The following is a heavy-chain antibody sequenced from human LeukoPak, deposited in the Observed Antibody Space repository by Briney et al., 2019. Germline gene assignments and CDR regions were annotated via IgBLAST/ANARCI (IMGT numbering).Heavy chain of an antibody. Sequence: ASVKVSRKASGYTFTSYGISWVRQAPGQGLEWMGWISAYNGNTNYAQNLQGRVTMTTDTSTSTAYMELKSLRSDDTAVYYCAREQPSYEYAFDIWGQGTLVTVSS. D-gene: IGHD5-18*01. CDR2: ISAYNGNT. J-gene: IGHJ4*02. CDR3: AREQPSYEYAFDI. CDR1: GYTFTSYG. V-gene: IGHV1-18*01.